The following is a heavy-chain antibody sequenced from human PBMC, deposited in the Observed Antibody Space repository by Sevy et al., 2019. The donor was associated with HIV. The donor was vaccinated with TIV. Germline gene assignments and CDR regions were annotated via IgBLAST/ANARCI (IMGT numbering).Heavy chain of an antibody. Sequence: GGSLRLSCAASGFTFSSYDMHWVRQAKGKGLEWVSAIGTADDTYYPGSVKGRFTISRDNAKNSLYLQMNSLRAGDTAVYYCAREATPSNYDFWSGAYYYYGMDVWGQGTTVTVS. CDR1: GFTFSSYD. D-gene: IGHD3-3*01. CDR2: IGTADDT. J-gene: IGHJ6*02. V-gene: IGHV3-13*01. CDR3: AREATPSNYDFWSGAYYYYGMDV.